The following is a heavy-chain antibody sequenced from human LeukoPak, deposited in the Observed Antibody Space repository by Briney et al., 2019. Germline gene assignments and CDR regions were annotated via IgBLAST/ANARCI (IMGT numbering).Heavy chain of an antibody. CDR3: VRVLCSCGYCYYFAY. CDR2: INTDGRTT. V-gene: IGHV3-74*01. CDR1: GFTFSAHW. D-gene: IGHD3-22*01. J-gene: IGHJ4*02. Sequence: GGSLRLSCAASGFTFSAHWMHWVRQAPGKGLVWVSRINTDGRTTNYADSVKGRFTISRDNAKNTLYLQMNSLRAEDTAVYYGVRVLCSCGYCYYFAYWGQGNLVTVSS.